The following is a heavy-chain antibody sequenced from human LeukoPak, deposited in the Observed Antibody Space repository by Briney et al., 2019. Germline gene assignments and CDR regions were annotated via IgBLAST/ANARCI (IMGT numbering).Heavy chain of an antibody. V-gene: IGHV3-9*01. Sequence: GGSLRLSCAASGFTFDDYAMHWVRQAPGKGLEWVSGISWNSGSIGYADSVKGRFTISRDNAKNSLYLQMNSLRAEDTALYYCAKEIAVAGNILDAFDIWGQGTMVTVSS. D-gene: IGHD6-19*01. J-gene: IGHJ3*02. CDR2: ISWNSGSI. CDR3: AKEIAVAGNILDAFDI. CDR1: GFTFDDYA.